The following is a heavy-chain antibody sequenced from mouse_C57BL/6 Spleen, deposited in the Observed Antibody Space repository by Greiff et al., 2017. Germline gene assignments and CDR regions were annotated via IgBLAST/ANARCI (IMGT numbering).Heavy chain of an antibody. D-gene: IGHD1-1*01. CDR1: GFTFSSYA. CDR2: ISDGGSYT. Sequence: EVQVVESGGGLVKPGGSLKLSCAASGFTFSSYAMSWVRQTPEERLEWVATISDGGSYTYYPDNVKGRFTISRDNAKNNLYLQMSHLKSEDTAMYYCARDGDYGSPWYFDVWGTGTTVTVSS. V-gene: IGHV5-4*01. J-gene: IGHJ1*03. CDR3: ARDGDYGSPWYFDV.